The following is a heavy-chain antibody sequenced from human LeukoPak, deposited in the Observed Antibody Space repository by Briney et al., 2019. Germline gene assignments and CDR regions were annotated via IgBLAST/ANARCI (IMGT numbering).Heavy chain of an antibody. CDR2: ISSSGSTI. D-gene: IGHD4-11*01. J-gene: IGHJ4*02. Sequence: GGSLRLSCAASGFAVSSYEMNWVRQAPGKGLEWVSYISSSGSTIYYADSVKGRFTISRDNAKNSLYLQMNSLRAEDTAVYYCASVFYSNRYFDYWGQGTLVTVSS. CDR3: ASVFYSNRYFDY. V-gene: IGHV3-48*03. CDR1: GFAVSSYE.